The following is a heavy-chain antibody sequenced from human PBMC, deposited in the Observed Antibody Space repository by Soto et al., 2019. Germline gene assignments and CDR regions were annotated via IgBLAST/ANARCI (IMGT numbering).Heavy chain of an antibody. CDR2: IYYSGST. V-gene: IGHV4-31*03. CDR3: ARDKYYYDSSGQGRYFDY. J-gene: IGHJ4*02. Sequence: TLSLTCTVSGGSISSGGYYWSWIRQHPGKGLEWIGYIYYSGSTYYNPSLKSRVTISVDTSKNQFSLKLSSVTAADTAVYYCARDKYYYDSSGQGRYFDYWGQGTLVTVSS. D-gene: IGHD3-22*01. CDR1: GGSISSGGYY.